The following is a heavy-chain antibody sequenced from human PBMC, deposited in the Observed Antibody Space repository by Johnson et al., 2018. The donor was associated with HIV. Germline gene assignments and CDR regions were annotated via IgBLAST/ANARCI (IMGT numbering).Heavy chain of an antibody. D-gene: IGHD1-26*01. V-gene: IGHV3-30*04. J-gene: IGHJ3*02. Sequence: QVLLVESGGGVVQPGRSLRLSCAVSGFNFSDYSMHWVRQAPGKGLEWVAVISYDETDKNYADSVKGRFTISRDNSKNTLYLQMNSLRAEDTAVYYCAKSGYSGSYDRMGAFDIWDQGTMVTVSS. CDR3: AKSGYSGSYDRMGAFDI. CDR2: ISYDETDK. CDR1: GFNFSDYS.